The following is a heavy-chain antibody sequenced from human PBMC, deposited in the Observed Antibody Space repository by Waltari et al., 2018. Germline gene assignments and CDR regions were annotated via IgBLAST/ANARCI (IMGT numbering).Heavy chain of an antibody. V-gene: IGHV3-72*01. Sequence: EVQLVESGGGLVQPGGSLRLSCAAYGFTFSDHYMDWVRQAPGKGLEWVGRTRNKANSYSTEYAASVKGRFTISRDESKNSVFLEMNSLKTEDTAVYYCASGRTYGQTGDYWGQGTLVTVSS. D-gene: IGHD2-8*01. CDR3: ASGRTYGQTGDY. CDR2: TRNKANSYST. J-gene: IGHJ4*02. CDR1: GFTFSDHY.